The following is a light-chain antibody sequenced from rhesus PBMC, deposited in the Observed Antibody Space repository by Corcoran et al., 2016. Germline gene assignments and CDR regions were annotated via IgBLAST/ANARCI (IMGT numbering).Light chain of an antibody. Sequence: DIQMTQSPSSLSASVGDRVTITCRASENVNNYLNWYQQKPGKAPKLLIYKASTLQSGVPSRFSGSGSGTEFNFTINSLQPEDFATYYCQQHHTIPRTFGQGTKVEIK. CDR1: ENVNNY. CDR3: QQHHTIPRT. J-gene: IGKJ1*01. V-gene: IGKV1-74*01. CDR2: KAS.